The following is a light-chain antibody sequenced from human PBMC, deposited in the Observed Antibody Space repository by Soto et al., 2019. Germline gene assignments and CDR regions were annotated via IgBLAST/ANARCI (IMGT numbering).Light chain of an antibody. Sequence: EIVLTQSPATLSLSPGERAPLSCRASQSVSTYLAWYKQKPGQAPRLLIYDASNRATGIPARFSGSGSGTDFTLTISSLEPEDFAVYYCQQRSNWRTFGQGTKLEIK. CDR3: QQRSNWRT. V-gene: IGKV3-11*01. CDR1: QSVSTY. CDR2: DAS. J-gene: IGKJ2*01.